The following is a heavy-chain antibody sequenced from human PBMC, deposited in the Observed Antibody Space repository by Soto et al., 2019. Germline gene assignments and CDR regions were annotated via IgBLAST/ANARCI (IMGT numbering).Heavy chain of an antibody. CDR3: ARHSYSSSWVSWFDP. V-gene: IGHV4-39*01. CDR1: GGSISSSSYY. Sequence: PSETLSLTCTVSGGSISSSSYYWGWIRQPPGKGLEWIGSIYHSGSTYYNPPLKSRVTISVDTSKNQFSLELGSVTAADTAVYYCARHSYSSSWVSWFDPWGQGTLVTVSS. D-gene: IGHD6-13*01. J-gene: IGHJ5*02. CDR2: IYHSGST.